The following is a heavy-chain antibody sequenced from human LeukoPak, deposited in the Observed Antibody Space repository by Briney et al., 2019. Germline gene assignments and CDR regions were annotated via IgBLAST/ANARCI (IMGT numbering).Heavy chain of an antibody. V-gene: IGHV1-18*01. CDR1: GYTFTSYG. D-gene: IGHD6-19*01. CDR3: VRDNSGWYRPALGRETAYYYYYYMDV. J-gene: IGHJ6*03. Sequence: ASVKVSCKASGYTFTSYGISWVRQAPGQGLEWMGWISAYNGNTNYAQNLQGRVTMTTDTSTSTAYMELRSLRSEDTAVYYCVRDNSGWYRPALGRETAYYYYYYMDVWGKGTTVTVSS. CDR2: ISAYNGNT.